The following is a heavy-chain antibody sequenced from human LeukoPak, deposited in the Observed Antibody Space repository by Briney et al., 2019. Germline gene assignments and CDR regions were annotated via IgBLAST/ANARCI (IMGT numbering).Heavy chain of an antibody. D-gene: IGHD2-2*01. CDR2: IYFSGST. J-gene: IGHJ2*01. CDR1: GGSISSGGYY. Sequence: PSETLSLTCTVSGGSISSGGYYWSWIRQHPGKGLEWIGYIYFSGSTYYNPSLKSRVTISVDTSKNRFSLKLSSVTAADTAVYYCARGRGYCSSTSCRHWYFDLWGRGTLVTVSS. V-gene: IGHV4-31*03. CDR3: ARGRGYCSSTSCRHWYFDL.